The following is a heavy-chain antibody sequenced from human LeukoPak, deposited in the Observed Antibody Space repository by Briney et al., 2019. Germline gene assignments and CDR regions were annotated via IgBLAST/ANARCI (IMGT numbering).Heavy chain of an antibody. D-gene: IGHD3-16*01. V-gene: IGHV3-48*01. J-gene: IGHJ6*03. CDR1: GFTFSSYS. Sequence: GGSLRLSCAASGFTFSSYSMNWVRQAPGKGLEWVSYISSSSSTIYYADSVKGRFTISRDNAKNSLYLQMNSLRAEDTAVYYCARVMGSLYYYYYYMDVWGKGTTVTVSS. CDR2: ISSSSSTI. CDR3: ARVMGSLYYYYYYMDV.